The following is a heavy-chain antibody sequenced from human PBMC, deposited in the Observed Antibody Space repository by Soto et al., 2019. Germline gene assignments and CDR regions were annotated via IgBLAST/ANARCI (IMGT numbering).Heavy chain of an antibody. V-gene: IGHV1-2*02. D-gene: IGHD6-6*01. J-gene: IGHJ4*02. CDR2: INPNSGGT. CDR3: ARSVYSSSSIDY. Sequence: ASVKVSCKASGYTFTGYYMHWVRQAPGQGLEWMGWINPNSGGTNYAQKFQGRVTMTRDTSISTAYMELSRLRSDDTAVYYCARSVYSSSSIDYWGQGTLVTVSS. CDR1: GYTFTGYY.